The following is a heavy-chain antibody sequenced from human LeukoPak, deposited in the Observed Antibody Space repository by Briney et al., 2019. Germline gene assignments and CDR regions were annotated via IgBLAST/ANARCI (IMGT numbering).Heavy chain of an antibody. CDR2: IYYSGST. Sequence: GSLRLSCAASGFTVSSNYMSWVRQPPGKGLEWIGSIYYSGSTYYNPSLKSRVTISVDTSKNQFSLKLSSVTAADTAVYYCASDFLGQGGQDYYYGMDVWGQGTTVTVSS. D-gene: IGHD3-16*01. CDR1: GFTVSSNY. J-gene: IGHJ6*02. V-gene: IGHV4-39*07. CDR3: ASDFLGQGGQDYYYGMDV.